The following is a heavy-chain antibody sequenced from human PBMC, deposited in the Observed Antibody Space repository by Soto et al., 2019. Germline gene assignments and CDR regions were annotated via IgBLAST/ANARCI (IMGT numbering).Heavy chain of an antibody. Sequence: GGSLRLSCAASGFTFSSYSMNWVRQAPGKGLEWVSYISSSSSTIYYADSVKGRFTISRDNAKNSLYLQMNSLRDEDTAVYYCARDLGDYDSSGYHIDYWGQGTLVTVSS. CDR1: GFTFSSYS. J-gene: IGHJ4*02. CDR3: ARDLGDYDSSGYHIDY. CDR2: ISSSSSTI. D-gene: IGHD3-22*01. V-gene: IGHV3-48*02.